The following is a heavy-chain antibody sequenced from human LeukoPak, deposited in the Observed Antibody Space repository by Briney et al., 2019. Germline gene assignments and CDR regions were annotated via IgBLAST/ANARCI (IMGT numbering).Heavy chain of an antibody. J-gene: IGHJ6*03. CDR1: GYTFTSYY. V-gene: IGHV1-46*01. CDR3: ARGRGSYYYDSSGYRPLKVSYMDV. Sequence: ASVKVSCKASGYTFTSYYMHWVRQAPGQGLEWMGIINPSGGSISYAQKFQGRVTMTRDMSTSTVYMELSSLRSEDTAVYYCARGRGSYYYDSSGYRPLKVSYMDVWGKGTTVTVSS. CDR2: INPSGGSI. D-gene: IGHD3-22*01.